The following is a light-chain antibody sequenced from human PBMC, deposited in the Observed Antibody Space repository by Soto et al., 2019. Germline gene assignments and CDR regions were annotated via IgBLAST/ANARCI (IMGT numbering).Light chain of an antibody. Sequence: QSVLTQPPSASGTPGQRVPISCSGSSSNLGSNTVSWYQQLPGTAPKLLIYSNNQRPSGVPDRFSGSKSGTSASLAISGLQSEDEADYYCAAWDDSLSGFYVFVTGTKVTVL. CDR1: SSNLGSNT. CDR2: SNN. J-gene: IGLJ1*01. CDR3: AAWDDSLSGFYV. V-gene: IGLV1-44*01.